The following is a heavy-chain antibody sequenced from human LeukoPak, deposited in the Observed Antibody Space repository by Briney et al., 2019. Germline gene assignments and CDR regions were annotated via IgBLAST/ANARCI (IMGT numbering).Heavy chain of an antibody. D-gene: IGHD3-22*01. Sequence: PGGSLRLSCAASGFTFSGYAMSWVRQAPGKGLEWVSAISGSGGSTYYADSVKGRFTISRDNSKNTLYLQMNSLRAEDTAVYYCARRAMSYDSSGYYFGWGQGTLVTVSS. V-gene: IGHV3-23*01. J-gene: IGHJ4*02. CDR1: GFTFSGYA. CDR3: ARRAMSYDSSGYYFG. CDR2: ISGSGGST.